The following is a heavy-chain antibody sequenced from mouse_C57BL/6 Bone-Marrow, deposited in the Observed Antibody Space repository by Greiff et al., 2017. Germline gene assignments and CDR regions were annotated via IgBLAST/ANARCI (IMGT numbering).Heavy chain of an antibody. CDR3: ARQGVTTGFAY. CDR1: GFTFSDYY. D-gene: IGHD2-2*01. J-gene: IGHJ3*01. Sequence: EVKLMESGGGLVQPGGSLKLSCAASGFTFSDYYMYWVRQTPEKRLEWVAYISNGGGSTYYPDTVKGRFTISRDNAKNTLYLQMSRLKSEDTAKYYCARQGVTTGFAYWGQGTLVTVSA. CDR2: ISNGGGST. V-gene: IGHV5-12*01.